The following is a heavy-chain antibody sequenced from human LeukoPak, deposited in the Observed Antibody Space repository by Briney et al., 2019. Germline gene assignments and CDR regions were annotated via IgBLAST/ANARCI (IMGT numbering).Heavy chain of an antibody. J-gene: IGHJ4*02. V-gene: IGHV4-59*01. CDR2: IYYSGST. D-gene: IGHD6-13*01. CDR1: GGSISSYY. Sequence: SETLSLTCTGSGGSISSYYWSWLRQPPGKGLEWIGYIYYSGSTNYNPSLKSRVTISVDTSKNQFSLKLSSVTAADTAVYYCARGKYSSSWLFDYWGPGTLVTVSS. CDR3: ARGKYSSSWLFDY.